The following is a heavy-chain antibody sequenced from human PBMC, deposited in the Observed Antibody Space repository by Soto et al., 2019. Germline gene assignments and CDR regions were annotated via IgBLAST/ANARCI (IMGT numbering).Heavy chain of an antibody. J-gene: IGHJ4*02. Sequence: PSETLSLTCAVYGGSFSGYYWSWIRQPPGKGLEWIGEINHSGSTNYNPSLKSRVTISVDTSKNQFSPKLSSVTAADTAVYYCARGDIAVAENPFDYWGQGTLVTVSS. CDR2: INHSGST. CDR3: ARGDIAVAENPFDY. V-gene: IGHV4-34*01. D-gene: IGHD6-19*01. CDR1: GGSFSGYY.